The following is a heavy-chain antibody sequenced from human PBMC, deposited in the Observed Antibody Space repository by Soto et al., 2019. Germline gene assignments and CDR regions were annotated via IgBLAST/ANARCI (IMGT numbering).Heavy chain of an antibody. Sequence: QGQLVQSGAEVKKPGASVKVSCKASGYTFTRYGISWVRQAPGQGLEWMGWISGYNGDTKYAQKFQGRVTMTVDTSTTTAYMELRXLTSDDRAVYYCAKNGQPPYYYYGMDVWGQGTTVTVYS. J-gene: IGHJ6*02. CDR2: ISGYNGDT. CDR1: GYTFTRYG. CDR3: AKNGQPPYYYYGMDV. V-gene: IGHV1-18*01. D-gene: IGHD2-8*01.